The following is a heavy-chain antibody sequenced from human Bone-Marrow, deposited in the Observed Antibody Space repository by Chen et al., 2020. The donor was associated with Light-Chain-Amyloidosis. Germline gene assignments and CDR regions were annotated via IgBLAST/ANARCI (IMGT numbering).Heavy chain of an antibody. CDR1: GFTFSSYG. Sequence: VRLVESGGGVVQPGGSLRLSCAASGFTFSSYGIHWVRQAPGKGLEWVAFIRYDGSNKYYADSVKGRFTISRDNSKNTLYLQMNSLRAEDTALYYCAKGHDYGDYGEYYFDYWGQGTLVTVSS. CDR2: IRYDGSNK. V-gene: IGHV3-30*02. D-gene: IGHD4-17*01. CDR3: AKGHDYGDYGEYYFDY. J-gene: IGHJ4*02.